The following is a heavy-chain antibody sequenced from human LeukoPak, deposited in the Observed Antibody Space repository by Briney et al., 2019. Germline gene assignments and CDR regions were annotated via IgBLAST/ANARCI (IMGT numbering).Heavy chain of an antibody. CDR3: AREGLGITGTTGPGY. CDR2: IIPIFGTA. D-gene: IGHD1-20*01. Sequence: GASVKVSCKASGGTFSSYAISWVRQAPGQGLEWMGGIIPIFGTANYAQKFQGRVTITADKSTSTAYMELSSLRSEDTAVYYCAREGLGITGTTGPGYWGQGTLVTVSS. CDR1: GGTFSSYA. J-gene: IGHJ4*02. V-gene: IGHV1-69*06.